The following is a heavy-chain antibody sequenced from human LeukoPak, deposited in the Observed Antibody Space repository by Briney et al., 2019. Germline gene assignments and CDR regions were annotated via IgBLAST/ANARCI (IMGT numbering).Heavy chain of an antibody. D-gene: IGHD5-18*01. V-gene: IGHV3-33*06. Sequence: GGSLRLPCAASGFSFSSYGMHWVRQAPGKGLEWVAVIWYDGSKEYYADSVKGRFTISRDNSKNTLYLQMNSLRAEDTAVYYCAKDRDTAMEIDYWGQGTLVTVSS. CDR3: AKDRDTAMEIDY. CDR2: IWYDGSKE. J-gene: IGHJ4*02. CDR1: GFSFSSYG.